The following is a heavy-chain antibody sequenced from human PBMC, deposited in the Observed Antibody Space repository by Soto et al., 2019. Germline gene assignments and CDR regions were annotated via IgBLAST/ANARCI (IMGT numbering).Heavy chain of an antibody. CDR3: SRHSHIGYSSSRPLFDY. CDR2: IDPSDSYT. V-gene: IGHV5-10-1*01. Sequence: GESLRISCKGSGYSFTSYWISWVRQMPGKGLEWMGRIDPSDSYTNYSPSFQGHVTISADKSISTAYLQWSSLKASDTAMYYCSRHSHIGYSSSRPLFDYWGQGTLVTVSS. D-gene: IGHD6-13*01. CDR1: GYSFTSYW. J-gene: IGHJ4*02.